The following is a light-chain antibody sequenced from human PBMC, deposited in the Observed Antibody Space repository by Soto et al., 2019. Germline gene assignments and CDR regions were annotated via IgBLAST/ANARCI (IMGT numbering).Light chain of an antibody. CDR3: QQYNGYSQT. CDR1: QSISGW. V-gene: IGKV1-5*01. J-gene: IGKJ2*01. CDR2: DAS. Sequence: DIQMTQSPSTLSASVGDRVTITCRASQSISGWLAWYQQKPGKAPKLLIYDASTVESGVPSRFRGSGSETEFTLTISSQQPDDFANYYCQQYNGYSQTFGQGTRLEIK.